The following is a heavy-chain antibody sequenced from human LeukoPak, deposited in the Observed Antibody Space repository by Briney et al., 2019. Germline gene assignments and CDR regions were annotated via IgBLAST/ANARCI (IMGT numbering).Heavy chain of an antibody. D-gene: IGHD3-22*01. CDR2: IYHSGST. CDR1: GGSISSGGYS. J-gene: IGHJ4*02. V-gene: IGHV4-30-2*01. Sequence: PSQTLSLTCAVSGGSISSGGYSWSWIRQPPGKGLEWIGYIYHSGSTYYNPSLKSRVTISVDRSKNQFSLKLSSVTAADTAVYYCARGRRVIVSIDYWGQGTLVTVSS. CDR3: ARGRRVIVSIDY.